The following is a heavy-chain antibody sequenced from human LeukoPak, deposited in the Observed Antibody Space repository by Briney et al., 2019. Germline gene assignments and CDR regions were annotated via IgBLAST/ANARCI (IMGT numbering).Heavy chain of an antibody. J-gene: IGHJ4*02. Sequence: PGRSLRLSCAASGFTFRSYGMHWVRQAPGKGLQWVAVISYDGNNKYHADSVKGRFTISRDNAKNSLYLQMNSLRAEDTAVYYCAREPQARIAVAGFGGEWGQGTLVTVSS. CDR3: AREPQARIAVAGFGGE. D-gene: IGHD6-19*01. V-gene: IGHV3-30*03. CDR2: ISYDGNNK. CDR1: GFTFRSYG.